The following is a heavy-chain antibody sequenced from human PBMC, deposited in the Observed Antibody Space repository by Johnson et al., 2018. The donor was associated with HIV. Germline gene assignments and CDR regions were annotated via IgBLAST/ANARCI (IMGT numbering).Heavy chain of an antibody. V-gene: IGHV3-30*04. CDR2: ISYDGSNE. CDR3: ARGRSGTIVMDLRGGAFDI. D-gene: IGHD3-22*01. J-gene: IGHJ3*02. CDR1: GFTFSSYA. Sequence: QVQLVESGGGLVQPGGSLRLSCAASGFTFSSYAMHWVRQAPGKGLEWVAVISYDGSNEYYTDSVKGRFTISRDNSKNTLHLQMNSLRTEDTAIYYCARGRSGTIVMDLRGGAFDIWGQVTLVTVSS.